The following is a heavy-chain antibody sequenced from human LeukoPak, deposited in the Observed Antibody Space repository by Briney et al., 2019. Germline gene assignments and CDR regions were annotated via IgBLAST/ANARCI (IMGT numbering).Heavy chain of an antibody. Sequence: QAGGSLRLSCTASGFTFGDYAMSWVRQAPGKGLEWVGFIRSKAYGGTTEYAASVKGGFTISRDDSKSIAYLQMNSLKTEDTAVYYCTRVTRLSRRFDYWGQGTLVTVSS. CDR2: IRSKAYGGTT. V-gene: IGHV3-49*04. D-gene: IGHD6-25*01. CDR3: TRVTRLSRRFDY. CDR1: GFTFGDYA. J-gene: IGHJ4*02.